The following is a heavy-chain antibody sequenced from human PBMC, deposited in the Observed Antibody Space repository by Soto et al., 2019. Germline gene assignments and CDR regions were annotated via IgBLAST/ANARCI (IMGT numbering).Heavy chain of an antibody. CDR1: GFTFSTYW. D-gene: IGHD3-10*01. CDR2: IKKDGSEK. J-gene: IGHJ4*02. CDR3: ARDRGFGETVQYYFDY. Sequence: EVQLVESGGGLVQPGGSLRLSCAASGFTFSTYWMSWVRQAPGKGLEWVANIKKDGSEKYYSDSVKGRFTISRDNPKISLDLQMNSVRADDTAVYYCARDRGFGETVQYYFDYWGQGTLVTVSS. V-gene: IGHV3-7*03.